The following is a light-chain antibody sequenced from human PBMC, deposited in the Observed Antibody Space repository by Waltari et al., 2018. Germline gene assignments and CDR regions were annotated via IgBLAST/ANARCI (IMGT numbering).Light chain of an antibody. CDR1: RSVRSN. Sequence: EIMLTQSPGALSVSPGERATLSCRASRSVRSNLVLFQQKPGQAPRLLIYGASTRATDIPARFSGSGSETEFTLTISSMQSEDFAVYYCQQYHTWPRTFGQGTKLDIK. V-gene: IGKV3-15*01. CDR3: QQYHTWPRT. J-gene: IGKJ2*01. CDR2: GAS.